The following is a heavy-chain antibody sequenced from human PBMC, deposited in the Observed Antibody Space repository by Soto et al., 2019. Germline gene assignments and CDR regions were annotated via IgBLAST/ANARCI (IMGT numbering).Heavy chain of an antibody. CDR2: IKQDGSEE. CDR3: ASRPSDPYYYGVFDY. V-gene: IGHV3-7*03. J-gene: IGHJ4*02. D-gene: IGHD3-10*01. Sequence: EVHLVESGGGLGQPGGALRLSCAASGFTFYSHWMTWVRQAPGKALEWVANIKQDGSEEYYVDSVKGRFTISRDNTKSSLFLHMNSLRGEDTAVYYCASRPSDPYYYGVFDYWGPGTLVTVSS. CDR1: GFTFYSHW.